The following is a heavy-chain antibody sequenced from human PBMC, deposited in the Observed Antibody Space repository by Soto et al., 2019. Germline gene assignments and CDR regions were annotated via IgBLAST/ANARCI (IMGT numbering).Heavy chain of an antibody. D-gene: IGHD3-3*01. Sequence: QITLKESGPTLVKPTQTLTLTCTFSGFSLSTSGAAVGWIRQHPGRALEWLALIYWDGDRRYNPSLQSRLTIDKDTSRNQVALTLTSVDPADTATYYCAHRATMTIFGLIIDNGVWFDPWGQGTLVIVSS. CDR1: GFSLSTSGAA. CDR2: IYWDGDR. V-gene: IGHV2-5*02. J-gene: IGHJ5*02. CDR3: AHRATMTIFGLIIDNGVWFDP.